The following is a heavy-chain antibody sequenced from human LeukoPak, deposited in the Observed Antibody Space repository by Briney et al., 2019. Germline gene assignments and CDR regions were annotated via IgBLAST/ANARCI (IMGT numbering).Heavy chain of an antibody. CDR2: IYTSGST. V-gene: IGHV4-4*07. D-gene: IGHD3-10*01. J-gene: IGHJ3*02. CDR3: ARFDEITMVRGVITGSNAFDI. CDR1: GGSISSYY. Sequence: TSETLSLTCTVSGGSISSYYWSWIRQPAGKGLEWIGRIYTSGSTNYNPSLKSRVTMSVDTSKNQFSLKLSSVTAADTAVYYCARFDEITMVRGVITGSNAFDIWGQGTMVTVSS.